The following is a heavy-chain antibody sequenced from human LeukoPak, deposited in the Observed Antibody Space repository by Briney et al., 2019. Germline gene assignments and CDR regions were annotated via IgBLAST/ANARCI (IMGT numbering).Heavy chain of an antibody. CDR1: GFTFNIYA. J-gene: IGHJ4*02. V-gene: IGHV3-23*01. CDR2: LNGGGGST. D-gene: IGHD6-13*01. CDR3: AKDLTGWAGYRSSWGFDY. Sequence: GGSLTLSCAPSGFTFNIYAMIWLRQPPGRALECISCLNGGGGSTYYAVSVKGRFTISRFNSKNTLYLQLNSLRPDDTAVYYCAKDLTGWAGYRSSWGFDYWGQGTLVTVSS.